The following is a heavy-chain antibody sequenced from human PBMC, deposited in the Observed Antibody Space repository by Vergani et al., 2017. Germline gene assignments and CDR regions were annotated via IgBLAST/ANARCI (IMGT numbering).Heavy chain of an antibody. V-gene: IGHV4-59*01. J-gene: IGHJ5*02. CDR2: MYHSGST. CDR3: ASDTHSGQREDR. D-gene: IGHD6-19*01. Sequence: QVRLQESGPGLVKPSETLSLTCSVSGGSMSGYYWSWIRQPPGKELEWIGYMYHSGSTNYNPSLETRVTISGDTSKNQFSLTLTSVTAADTAVYYCASDTHSGQREDRWGQGILVNVTS. CDR1: GGSMSGYY.